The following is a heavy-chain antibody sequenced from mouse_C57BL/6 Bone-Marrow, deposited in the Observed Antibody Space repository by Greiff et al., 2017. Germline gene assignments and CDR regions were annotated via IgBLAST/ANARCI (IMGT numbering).Heavy chain of an antibody. J-gene: IGHJ4*01. V-gene: IGHV1-63*01. CDR2: IYPGGGYT. CDR1: GYTFTNYW. D-gene: IGHD1-1*01. Sequence: VQVVESGAELVRPGTSVKMSCKASGYTFTNYWIGWAKQRPGHGLEWIGDIYPGGGYTNYNEKFKGKATLTADKSSSTAYMQFSSLTSEDSAIYYCARYGSSYNYAMDYWGQGTSVTVSS. CDR3: ARYGSSYNYAMDY.